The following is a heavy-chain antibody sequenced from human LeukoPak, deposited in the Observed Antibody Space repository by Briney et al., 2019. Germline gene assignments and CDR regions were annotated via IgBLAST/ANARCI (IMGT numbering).Heavy chain of an antibody. Sequence: GGSLRLSCAASGFTFSSYAMHWVRQAPGKGLXXVAVXSYDXSNXXXXXXXXXXFTISRXNSKNTLYLQMNSLRAEDTAVYYCARTDSSGLDYWGQGTLVTVSS. D-gene: IGHD3-22*01. CDR3: ARTDSSGLDY. J-gene: IGHJ4*02. CDR1: GFTFSSYA. V-gene: IGHV3-30-3*01. CDR2: XSYDXSNX.